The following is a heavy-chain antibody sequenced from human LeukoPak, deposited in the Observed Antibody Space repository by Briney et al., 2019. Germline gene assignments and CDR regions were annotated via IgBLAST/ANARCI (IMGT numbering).Heavy chain of an antibody. J-gene: IGHJ4*02. D-gene: IGHD2-2*01. CDR1: GGSISPYY. V-gene: IGHV4-59*12. Sequence: PSETLSLTCTVSGGSISPYYWNWIRQPPGKGLEWIGYIYYSGSTNYNPSLKSRVTISVDTSKNQFSLKLSSVTAADTAVYYCARSYAHDYWGQGTLVTVSS. CDR3: ARSYAHDY. CDR2: IYYSGST.